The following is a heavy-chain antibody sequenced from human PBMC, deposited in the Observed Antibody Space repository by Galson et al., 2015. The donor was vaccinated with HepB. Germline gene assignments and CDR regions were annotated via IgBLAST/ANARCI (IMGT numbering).Heavy chain of an antibody. CDR3: AREPAPDYYYDSSGYFSGFDY. Sequence: SLRLSCAASGFTFSSYAMHWVRQAPGKGLEWVAVISYDGSNKYYADSVKGRFTISRDNSKNTLYLQMNSLRAEDTAVYYCAREPAPDYYYDSSGYFSGFDYWGQGTLVTVSS. D-gene: IGHD3-22*01. V-gene: IGHV3-30*04. J-gene: IGHJ4*02. CDR2: ISYDGSNK. CDR1: GFTFSSYA.